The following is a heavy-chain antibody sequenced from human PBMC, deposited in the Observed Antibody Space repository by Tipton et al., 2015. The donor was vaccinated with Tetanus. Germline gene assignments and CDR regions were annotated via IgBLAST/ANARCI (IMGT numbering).Heavy chain of an antibody. CDR1: GFTFSNYK. V-gene: IGHV3-21*01. CDR2: ISSTSTYI. Sequence: SLRLSCVVSGFTFSNYKMNWVRQAPGKGLEWVPSISSTSTYIDYADSFKGRFIVSRDNAKNSMYLQINNLRDDDTAVYYCASGVTLDYWGQGTVVSVSS. CDR3: ASGVTLDY. D-gene: IGHD3-10*01. J-gene: IGHJ4*02.